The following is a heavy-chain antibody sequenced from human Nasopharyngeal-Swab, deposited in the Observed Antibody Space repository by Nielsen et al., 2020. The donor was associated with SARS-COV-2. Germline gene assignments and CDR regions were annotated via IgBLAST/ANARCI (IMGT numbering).Heavy chain of an antibody. CDR3: ARRAFYFGSGTVRGMDV. V-gene: IGHV5-10-1*01. CDR2: IDPSDSYS. Sequence: GESLNISCKCSGYSFSSYWISWVRQTPGKGLGWMGIIDPSDSYSNYTPSFQGHVTISVDKSLTTAFLRWSSLKAADTAVYYCARRAFYFGSGTVRGMDVWGQGTTVTVSS. D-gene: IGHD3-10*01. J-gene: IGHJ6*02. CDR1: GYSFSSYW.